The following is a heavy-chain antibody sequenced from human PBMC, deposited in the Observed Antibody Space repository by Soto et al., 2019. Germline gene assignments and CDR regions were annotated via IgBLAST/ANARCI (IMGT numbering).Heavy chain of an antibody. Sequence: GGSLRLSCAASGFSFGSYALSWVRQAPGKGLEWVSTISGSDGKTFYADSVKGRFSISRDTSQSTLYLQMNSLGADDTAMYYCARWSYLDYWGQGTRVTVSS. V-gene: IGHV3-23*01. J-gene: IGHJ4*02. D-gene: IGHD3-3*01. CDR2: ISGSDGKT. CDR1: GFSFGSYA. CDR3: ARWSYLDY.